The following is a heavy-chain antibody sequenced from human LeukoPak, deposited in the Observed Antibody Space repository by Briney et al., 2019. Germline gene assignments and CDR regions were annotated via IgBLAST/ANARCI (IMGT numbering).Heavy chain of an antibody. CDR2: ISGSGGST. CDR1: GFTFSSYA. V-gene: IGHV3-23*01. CDR3: AKAAEIMITFGGVGANFDY. Sequence: PGGSLRLSCAASGFTFSSYAMSWVRQAPGKGLEWVSAISGSGGSTYYADSVKGRFTISRDNSKNTLYLQMNSLRAEDTAVYYCAKAAEIMITFGGVGANFDYWGQGTLVTVSS. D-gene: IGHD3-16*01. J-gene: IGHJ4*02.